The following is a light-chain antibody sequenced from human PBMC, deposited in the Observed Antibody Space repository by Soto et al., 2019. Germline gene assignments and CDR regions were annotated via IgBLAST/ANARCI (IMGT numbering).Light chain of an antibody. J-gene: IGKJ1*01. Sequence: DIQMTQSPSSLSASVGDRVTITCRASQSISSSLNWYQQKPGKAPKLLISAASSLQSGVPSRFSGSGSVTDFTLTISSLQPEDFATYYCQQSYSTPWTFGQGTKVEIK. CDR3: QQSYSTPWT. CDR1: QSISSS. CDR2: AAS. V-gene: IGKV1-39*01.